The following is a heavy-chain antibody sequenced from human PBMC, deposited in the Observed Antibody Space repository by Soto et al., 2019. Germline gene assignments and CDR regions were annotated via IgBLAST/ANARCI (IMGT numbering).Heavy chain of an antibody. D-gene: IGHD3-22*01. J-gene: IGHJ5*02. CDR3: ARSESCYFDNSGYYSSWFDP. CDR2: IYPGDSDT. V-gene: IGHV5-51*01. Sequence: GESLKISCKGSGYSFNTYWIGWVRQMPGKGLEWMGIIYPGDSDTRYNPDFQGQVTISADKSISTAYLQWSSLKASDTAMYYCARSESCYFDNSGYYSSWFDPWGQGTLVTVSS. CDR1: GYSFNTYW.